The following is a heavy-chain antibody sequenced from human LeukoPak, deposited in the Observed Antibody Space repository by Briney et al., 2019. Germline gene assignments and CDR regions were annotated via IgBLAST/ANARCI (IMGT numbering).Heavy chain of an antibody. D-gene: IGHD5-24*01. J-gene: IGHJ4*02. CDR2: IYHSGST. Sequence: SETLSLTCTVSGGLISISTYYWGWIRQPPGKGLEWIGSIYHSGSTYYNPSLKSRVTISVDTSKNQFSLKLSSVTAADTAVYYCARVEMATILVWVARYYFDYWGQGTLVTVSS. CDR1: GGLISISTYY. CDR3: ARVEMATILVWVARYYFDY. V-gene: IGHV4-39*07.